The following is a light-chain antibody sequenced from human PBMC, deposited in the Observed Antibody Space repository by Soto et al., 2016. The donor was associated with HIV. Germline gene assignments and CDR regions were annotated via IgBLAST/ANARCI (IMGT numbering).Light chain of an antibody. J-gene: IGKJ2*01. Sequence: DIQMTQSPSTLSASVGDRVIITCRASQSISSWLAWYQQKPGKAPKVLIYKASSLDSGVPSRFSGSGSGTEFTLTISSLQPEDSASYFCLQDYTYPYTFGQGPSWRSN. V-gene: IGKV1-5*03. CDR3: LQDYTYPYT. CDR2: KAS. CDR1: QSISSW.